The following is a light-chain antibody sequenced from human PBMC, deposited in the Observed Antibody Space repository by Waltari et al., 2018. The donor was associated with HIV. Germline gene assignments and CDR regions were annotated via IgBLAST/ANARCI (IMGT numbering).Light chain of an antibody. V-gene: IGKV4-1*01. Sequence: DIVMTQSPDSLAVSLGERATIHCKSSQSVLYRSNNKEYLAWYQHKPGQPPKLLLYWASNRESGVPDRFSGSGSGTDFTLTISGLQAEDVAVYYCQQYYSTPWTFGQGTRVEIK. CDR2: WAS. CDR3: QQYYSTPWT. J-gene: IGKJ1*01. CDR1: QSVLYRSNNKEY.